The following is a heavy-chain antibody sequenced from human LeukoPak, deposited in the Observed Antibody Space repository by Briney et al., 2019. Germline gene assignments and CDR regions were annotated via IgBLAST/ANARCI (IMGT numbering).Heavy chain of an antibody. CDR1: RLTFNSNA. Sequence: PGGSLRLSCVVSRLTFNSNAMYWVRQAPGKGLEWVSGISVSGGSEYYADSVKGRFSGSRDNSKHAVYLQMNSLRAEDTAVYFCASHAHDYDSSGYFDSWGQGALVTVSS. CDR3: ASHAHDYDSSGYFDS. CDR2: ISVSGGSE. D-gene: IGHD3-22*01. V-gene: IGHV3-23*01. J-gene: IGHJ4*02.